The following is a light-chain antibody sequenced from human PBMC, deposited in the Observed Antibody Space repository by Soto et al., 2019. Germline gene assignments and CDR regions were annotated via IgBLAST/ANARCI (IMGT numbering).Light chain of an antibody. CDR1: SPVGSIY. V-gene: IGKV3-20*01. Sequence: TQSPATLSLSPVERAALSCRASSPVGSIYLAWYQQKPGQAPRLLIYGASSRATGIPDRFSGSGSGTDFTLTISRLEPEDFAVYYCQQYGSSSTWTFGQGTKVDIK. J-gene: IGKJ1*01. CDR2: GAS. CDR3: QQYGSSSTWT.